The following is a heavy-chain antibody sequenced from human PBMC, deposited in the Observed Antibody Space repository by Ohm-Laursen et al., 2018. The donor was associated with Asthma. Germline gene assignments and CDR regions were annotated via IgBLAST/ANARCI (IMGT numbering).Heavy chain of an antibody. Sequence: SLRLSCAASGFTFSSYALHWVRQAPGKGLEWVAVISYDGSNKYYADSVKGRFTISRDNSKNTLYLQMNSLRAEDTAVYYCAREWGGMDVWGLGATVTVSS. CDR2: ISYDGSNK. D-gene: IGHD1-26*01. CDR3: AREWGGMDV. CDR1: GFTFSSYA. V-gene: IGHV3-30*04. J-gene: IGHJ6*02.